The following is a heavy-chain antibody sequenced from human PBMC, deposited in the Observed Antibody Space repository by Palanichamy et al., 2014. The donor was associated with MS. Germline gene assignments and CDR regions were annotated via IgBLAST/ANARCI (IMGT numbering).Heavy chain of an antibody. CDR2: ITGGGGST. Sequence: EVQLVESGGDLVQPGGYLRLSCAASGFTFSTYAMTWVRQAPGKGLGWVSSITGGGGSTYYADSVKGRFTISRDNSKNTLYLQVNSLSAEDTAVYYCARDGQQLTTGPFDYWGQGTLVTVSS. D-gene: IGHD6-13*01. V-gene: IGHV3-23*04. CDR3: ARDGQQLTTGPFDY. J-gene: IGHJ4*02. CDR1: GFTFSTYA.